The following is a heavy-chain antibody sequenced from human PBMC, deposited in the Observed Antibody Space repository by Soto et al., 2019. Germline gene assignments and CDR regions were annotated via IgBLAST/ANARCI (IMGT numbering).Heavy chain of an antibody. J-gene: IGHJ6*02. CDR3: ARVPRAGPNYYGMDV. Sequence: QVQLQESGPGLVKPSGTLSLTCAVSGGSISSSNWWSWVRQPPGKGLEWIGEIYHSGSTNYNPSLKSRVTISVDKSTNQCSLKLSSVTAADTAVYYCARVPRAGPNYYGMDVWGQGTTVTVSS. V-gene: IGHV4-4*02. CDR2: IYHSGST. CDR1: GGSISSSNW.